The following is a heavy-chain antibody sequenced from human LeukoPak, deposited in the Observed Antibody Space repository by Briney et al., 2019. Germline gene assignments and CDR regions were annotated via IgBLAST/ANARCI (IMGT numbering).Heavy chain of an antibody. CDR3: ASKQWLVSDFDY. J-gene: IGHJ4*02. D-gene: IGHD6-19*01. CDR1: GFTLSTYS. V-gene: IGHV3-21*01. Sequence: PGGSLRLSCAASGFTLSTYSMNWVRQAPGKGLEWVSSISISGSYIYYADSVKGRFTISRDNAKNSLYLQMNSLRAEDTAVYYCASKQWLVSDFDYWGQGTLVTVSS. CDR2: ISISGSYI.